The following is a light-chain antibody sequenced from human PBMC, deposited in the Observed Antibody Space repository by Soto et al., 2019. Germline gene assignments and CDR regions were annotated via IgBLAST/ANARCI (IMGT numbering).Light chain of an antibody. J-gene: IGKJ1*01. CDR3: QQYNNRPPWT. V-gene: IGKV3-15*01. CDR2: GAS. Sequence: EIVMTQSPATLSVSPGERATLSCRASQSVGSNLAWYQQKPGQAPRLLMYGASTRATGIPARFSGSGSGAEFTLTISSLQSEDFPLYYCQQYNNRPPWTFGQGTKVEIK. CDR1: QSVGSN.